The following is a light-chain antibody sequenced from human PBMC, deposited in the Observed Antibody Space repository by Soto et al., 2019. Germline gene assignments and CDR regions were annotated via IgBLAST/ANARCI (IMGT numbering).Light chain of an antibody. CDR2: GAS. CDR3: QQYDNWPPVT. Sequence: EIVMPQSPATLSVSPGDRATLSCRASQSVSSTLAWYQQRPGQPPRLLIYGASTRATGIPPRFSGSGSGTDFSLTISSLQSEDYAVYYCQQYDNWPPVTFGGGTKVEIK. J-gene: IGKJ4*01. CDR1: QSVSST. V-gene: IGKV3-15*01.